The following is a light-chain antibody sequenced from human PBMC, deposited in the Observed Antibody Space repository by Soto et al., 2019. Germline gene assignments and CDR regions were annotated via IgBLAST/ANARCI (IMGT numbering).Light chain of an antibody. CDR1: SSNIGAGYD. V-gene: IGLV1-40*01. Sequence: QSVLTQPPSVYGAPGRRVTISCTGSSSNIGAGYDVHWYQQLPGTAPKLLIYGNSNRPSGVPDRFSGSKSGTSASLAITGLQAEDEADYYCQSYDSSLSGYVFGTGTKVTVL. CDR2: GNS. J-gene: IGLJ1*01. CDR3: QSYDSSLSGYV.